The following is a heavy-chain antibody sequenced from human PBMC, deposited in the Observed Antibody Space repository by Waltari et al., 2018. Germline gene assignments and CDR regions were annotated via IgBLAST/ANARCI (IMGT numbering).Heavy chain of an antibody. CDR2: IYYSGST. D-gene: IGHD3-16*01. CDR1: GGSISSHS. V-gene: IGHV4-59*11. CDR3: ARGARRGYYFDY. J-gene: IGHJ4*02. Sequence: QVQLQESGPGLVQPSETLSLTCPVSGGSISSHSWSWIRPPPGKGLEWIGNIYYSGSTNYNPSLNSRGTKSVDTAKNQFSLKLSSVTAADTAVYYCARGARRGYYFDYWGQGTLVTVSS.